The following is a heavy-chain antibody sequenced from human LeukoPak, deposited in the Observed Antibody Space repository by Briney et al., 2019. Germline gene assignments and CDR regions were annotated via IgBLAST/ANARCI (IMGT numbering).Heavy chain of an antibody. D-gene: IGHD4-17*01. Sequence: SETLSLTCTVSGGSINSSSYYWGWIRQPPGKGLEWIGSIFYSGNTYDNPSLKSRVTISVDTSKNQFSLNLRSVTAADTAVYYCARVYGDYSREQFWLDPWGQGTLVTVSS. CDR3: ARVYGDYSREQFWLDP. CDR1: GGSINSSSYY. CDR2: IFYSGNT. V-gene: IGHV4-39*07. J-gene: IGHJ5*02.